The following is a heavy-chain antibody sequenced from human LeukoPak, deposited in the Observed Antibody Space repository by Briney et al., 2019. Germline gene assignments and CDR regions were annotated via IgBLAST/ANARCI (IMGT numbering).Heavy chain of an antibody. CDR1: GGSFSGYY. D-gene: IGHD3-3*01. CDR2: INHSGST. J-gene: IGHJ4*02. CDR3: SRDAATYDNDY. V-gene: IGHV4-34*01. Sequence: PSETLSLTCAVYGGSFSGYYWSWLRQPPGKGLEWIGEINHSGSTNYNPSLKSRVTISVDTSKNQFSLELSSVTAADTAMYYCSRDAATYDNDYWGQGTLVTVSS.